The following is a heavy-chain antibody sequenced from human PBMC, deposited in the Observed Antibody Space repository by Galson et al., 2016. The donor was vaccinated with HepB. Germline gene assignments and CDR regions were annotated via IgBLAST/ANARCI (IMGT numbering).Heavy chain of an antibody. Sequence: TLSLTCTVSGGSISSGGYYRSWIRQHPGKGLEWIGYTYHLGNTYFNPPLKSRVTMSIDASKNQFSLKLSSVTAADTAVYYCARGGRKGLWGYYFDYWGQGTLVPVSS. D-gene: IGHD5-18*01. J-gene: IGHJ4*02. CDR1: GGSISSGGYY. CDR3: ARGGRKGLWGYYFDY. V-gene: IGHV4-31*03. CDR2: TYHLGNT.